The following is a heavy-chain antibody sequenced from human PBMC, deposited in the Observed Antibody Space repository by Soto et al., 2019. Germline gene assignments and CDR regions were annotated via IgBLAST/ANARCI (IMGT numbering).Heavy chain of an antibody. D-gene: IGHD7-27*01. CDR3: ARRHAANWAVYDAFDI. Sequence: PGESLKISCKGSGYSFTSYWIGWVRQMPGKGLEWMGIIYPGDSDTRYSPSFQGQVTISADKSISTAYLQWSSLKASDTAMYYCARRHAANWAVYDAFDIWGQGTMVTVSS. CDR1: GYSFTSYW. V-gene: IGHV5-51*01. J-gene: IGHJ3*02. CDR2: IYPGDSDT.